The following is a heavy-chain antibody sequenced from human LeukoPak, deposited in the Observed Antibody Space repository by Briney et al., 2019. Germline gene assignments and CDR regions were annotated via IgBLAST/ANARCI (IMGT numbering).Heavy chain of an antibody. D-gene: IGHD3-10*01. J-gene: IGHJ4*02. CDR3: AKVKTGITMVRGPHGYFDY. V-gene: IGHV3-23*01. CDR1: GFTFSQYD. Sequence: GGSLRLSCAASGFTFSQYDISWVRQAPGKGLEWVSAITGNGGTTHYADSVKGLFTISRDNSKNTLYLQMNSLRAEDTAVYYCAKVKTGITMVRGPHGYFDYWGQGTLVTVSS. CDR2: ITGNGGTT.